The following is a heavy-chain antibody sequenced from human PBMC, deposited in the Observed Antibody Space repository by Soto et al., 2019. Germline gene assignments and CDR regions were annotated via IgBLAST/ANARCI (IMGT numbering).Heavy chain of an antibody. Sequence: QVQLVESGGGVVQPGRSLRLSCAASGFTFSSYAMHWVRQAPGKGLEWVAVISYDGSNKYYADSVKGRFTISRDNSKNTLYLQMNSLRAEVTAVYYCAREGQMAAGGGMDVWGQGTTVTVSS. J-gene: IGHJ6*02. D-gene: IGHD6-13*01. V-gene: IGHV3-30-3*01. CDR1: GFTFSSYA. CDR3: AREGQMAAGGGMDV. CDR2: ISYDGSNK.